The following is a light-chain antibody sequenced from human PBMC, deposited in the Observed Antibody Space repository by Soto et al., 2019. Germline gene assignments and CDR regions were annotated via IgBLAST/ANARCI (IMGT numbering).Light chain of an antibody. CDR3: QQYNSHRE. J-gene: IGKJ1*01. CDR2: TAS. Sequence: DIQMTQSPSSLSAFVGDTVTITCRASQRIDTWLAWHQQTPGRAPKLLISTASTLESGAPSRFSVSGSGTDFPPTIRDVQPDDFAIYYCQQYNSHREFGQGTKGDIK. V-gene: IGKV1-5*03. CDR1: QRIDTW.